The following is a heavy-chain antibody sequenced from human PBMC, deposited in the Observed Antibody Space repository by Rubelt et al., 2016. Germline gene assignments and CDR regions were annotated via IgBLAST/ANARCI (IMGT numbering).Heavy chain of an antibody. CDR1: GYTFTNYD. CDR2: VSAFNGNT. CDR3: ARVAPSPVPSRYYGMDV. Sequence: QVQLVQSGAEVKKTGASVKVSCKASGYTFTNYDIIWVRQAPGQGLEWMGWVSAFNGNTNYAQKFQDRVSLTTDPSTSAAYMDLRGLRSDDTAVYYCARVAPSPVPSRYYGMDVWGQGTTVTVSS. J-gene: IGHJ6*02. D-gene: IGHD2/OR15-2a*01. V-gene: IGHV1-18*01.